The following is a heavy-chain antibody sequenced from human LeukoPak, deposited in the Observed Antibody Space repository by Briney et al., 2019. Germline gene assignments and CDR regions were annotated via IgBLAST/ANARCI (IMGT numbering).Heavy chain of an antibody. CDR1: GYTFTSYG. D-gene: IGHD3-9*01. CDR2: ISAYNGNT. CDR3: ARGGPEDILTGDYYYYYMDV. J-gene: IGHJ6*03. V-gene: IGHV1-18*01. Sequence: ASVKVSCKASGYTFTSYGISWVRQAPGQGLEWMGWISAYNGNTNYAQKLQGRVTMTTDTSTSTAYMELRSLRSDDTAVYYCARGGPEDILTGDYYYYYMDVWGKGTTVTISS.